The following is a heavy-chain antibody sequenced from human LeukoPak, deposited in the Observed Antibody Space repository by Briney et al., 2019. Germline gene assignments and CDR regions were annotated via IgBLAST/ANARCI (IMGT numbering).Heavy chain of an antibody. Sequence: GESLKISCKGSGYSFTSYWIGWVRQMPGKGLEWMGIIYPGDSDTRYSPSFQGQVTISADKSISTAYLQWSSLKASDTAMYYCARHPDSGIAAAGKRYWFDPWGQGTLVTVSS. V-gene: IGHV5-51*01. CDR2: IYPGDSDT. D-gene: IGHD6-13*01. J-gene: IGHJ5*02. CDR1: GYSFTSYW. CDR3: ARHPDSGIAAAGKRYWFDP.